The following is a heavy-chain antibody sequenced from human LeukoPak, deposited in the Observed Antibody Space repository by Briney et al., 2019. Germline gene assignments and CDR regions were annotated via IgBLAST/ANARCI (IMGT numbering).Heavy chain of an antibody. V-gene: IGHV3-23*01. CDR1: RFTFSSYG. CDR2: ISDTGGGT. J-gene: IGHJ6*02. Sequence: QTGGSLRLSCAASRFTFSSYGMTWARQAPGKGLEWVSTISDTGGGTFYADSVKGRFTISRDNSQNTLFLQMNRLRADDTAIYYCAKEMLRGYYYYGMDVWGQGTTVTVSS. D-gene: IGHD3-10*01. CDR3: AKEMLRGYYYYGMDV.